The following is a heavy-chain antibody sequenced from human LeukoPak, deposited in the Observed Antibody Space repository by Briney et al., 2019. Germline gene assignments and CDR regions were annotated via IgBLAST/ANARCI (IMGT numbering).Heavy chain of an antibody. D-gene: IGHD2-15*01. V-gene: IGHV3-21*03. CDR3: TTDFCSGRRCYSRY. J-gene: IGHJ4*02. Sequence: NPGGSLRLSCAASGFTFSSHNNNQLPHPPQKTLHQPPTTSNRNTYIYYADSVRGRFTISKDNAKNSLYLQMNSLKTEDTAVYYCTTDFCSGRRCYSRYWGQGTLVTVSS. CDR2: TSNRNTYI. CDR1: GFTFSSHN.